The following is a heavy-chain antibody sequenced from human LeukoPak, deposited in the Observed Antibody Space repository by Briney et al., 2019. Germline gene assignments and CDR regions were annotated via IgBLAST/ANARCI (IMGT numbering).Heavy chain of an antibody. D-gene: IGHD5-18*01. J-gene: IGHJ4*02. CDR1: GYTFTGYY. CDR2: INPNSGGT. V-gene: IGHV1-2*02. CDR3: ARDVGYSYGERNFDY. Sequence: GASVKVSCKASGYTFTGYYMHWVRQAPGQGLEWMGWINPNSGGTNYAQKFQGRVTMTRDTSISTAYMELRSLRSDDTAVYYCARDVGYSYGERNFDYWGQGTLVTVSS.